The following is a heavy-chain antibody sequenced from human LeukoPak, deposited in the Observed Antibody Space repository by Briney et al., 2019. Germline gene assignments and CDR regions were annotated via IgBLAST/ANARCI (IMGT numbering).Heavy chain of an antibody. J-gene: IGHJ4*02. CDR2: IYYSGST. Sequence: PSETLSLTCTVSGGSISSSSYYWGWIRRPPGKGLEWIGSIYYSGSTYYNPSLKSRVTISVDTSKNQFSLKLSSVTAADTAVYYCARVRCGRSGGSCYYFDYWGQGTLVTVSS. V-gene: IGHV4-39*01. CDR3: ARVRCGRSGGSCYYFDY. D-gene: IGHD2-15*01. CDR1: GGSISSSSYY.